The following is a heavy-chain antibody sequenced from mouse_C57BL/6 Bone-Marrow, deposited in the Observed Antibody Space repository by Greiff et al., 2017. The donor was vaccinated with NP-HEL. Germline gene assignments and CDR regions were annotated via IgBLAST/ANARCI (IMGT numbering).Heavy chain of an antibody. CDR1: GYTFTSYG. CDR3: ARGGYGYGAY. CDR2: IYPRSGNT. Sequence: VQLQQSGAELARPGASVKLSCKASGYTFTSYGISWVKQRTGQGLEWIGEIYPRSGNTYYNEKFKGKATLTADKSSSTAYMELRSLTSEDSAVYFCARGGYGYGAYWGQGTLVTVSA. D-gene: IGHD2-2*01. V-gene: IGHV1-81*01. J-gene: IGHJ3*01.